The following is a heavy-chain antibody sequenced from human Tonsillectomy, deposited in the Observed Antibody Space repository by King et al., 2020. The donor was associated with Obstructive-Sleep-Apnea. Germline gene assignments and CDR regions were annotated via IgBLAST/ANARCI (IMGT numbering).Heavy chain of an antibody. V-gene: IGHV3-23*04. CDR1: GFSFTNYA. CDR3: AKDPAYYDSSGYYSGAYYFDS. J-gene: IGHJ4*02. D-gene: IGHD3-22*01. CDR2: ISASGESS. Sequence: VQLVESGGGLVQPGGSLRLSCAASGFSFTNYAMSWVRQAPGKGLEWVSVISASGESSYYADSVRGRFTISRDNSKNTLYLQMNSLRAEDTAMYYCAKDPAYYDSSGYYSGAYYFDSWGKGTLVTVSS.